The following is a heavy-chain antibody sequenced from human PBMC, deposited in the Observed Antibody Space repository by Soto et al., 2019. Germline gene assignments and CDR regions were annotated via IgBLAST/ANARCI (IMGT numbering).Heavy chain of an antibody. V-gene: IGHV3-15*01. CDR3: TKDTGSIVGATRALGY. J-gene: IGHJ4*02. Sequence: GGSLRLSCAASGFTFSNAWMSWVRQAPGKGLEWVGRIKSKTDGGTTDYAAPVKGRFTISRDDSKNTLYLQMNSLKTEDTAVYYCTKDTGSIVGATRALGYWGQGTLVTVYS. D-gene: IGHD1-26*01. CDR1: GFTFSNAW. CDR2: IKSKTDGGTT.